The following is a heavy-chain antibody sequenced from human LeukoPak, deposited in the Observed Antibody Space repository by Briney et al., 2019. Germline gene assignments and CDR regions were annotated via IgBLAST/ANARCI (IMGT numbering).Heavy chain of an antibody. Sequence: GGSLRLSCVGSGFIFSNHWMSWVRQSPGKGLEWVANMNEDGSEKYYVDSVKGRFTISRDNAKNSLYLQMNSLRAEDTAVYYCAREYYDFWSGYLDAFDIWGQGTMVTVSS. CDR3: AREYYDFWSGYLDAFDI. J-gene: IGHJ3*02. CDR2: MNEDGSEK. D-gene: IGHD3-3*01. V-gene: IGHV3-7*01. CDR1: GFIFSNHW.